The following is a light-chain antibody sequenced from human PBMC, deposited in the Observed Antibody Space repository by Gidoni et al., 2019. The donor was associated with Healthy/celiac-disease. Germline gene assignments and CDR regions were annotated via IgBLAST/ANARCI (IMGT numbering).Light chain of an antibody. CDR1: QNISSY. CDR3: QQRYSTPALT. J-gene: IGKJ4*01. V-gene: IGKV1-39*01. Sequence: DMQMTQYPASLPASVGDRVNITCRASQNISSYLNWYQQKPGKAPKLLIYAASSLQSGVPSRFSGRGAATDFTLTISSLLPEDFATYYCQQRYSTPALTFGGGTKVEIK. CDR2: AAS.